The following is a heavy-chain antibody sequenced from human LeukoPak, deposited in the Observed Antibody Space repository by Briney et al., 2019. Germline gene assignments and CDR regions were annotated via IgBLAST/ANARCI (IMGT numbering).Heavy chain of an antibody. J-gene: IGHJ5*02. CDR2: IYWDDDK. D-gene: IGHD3-10*01. Sequence: SGPTLVNPTQTLTLTCTFSGFSLSTSGVGVGWIRQPPGKALEWLALIYWDDDKRYSPSLKSRLTITKDTSKNQVVLTMTNMDPVDTATYYCAHSLTALLWFGGRFDWFDPWGQGTLVTVSS. CDR3: AHSLTALLWFGGRFDWFDP. CDR1: GFSLSTSGVG. V-gene: IGHV2-5*02.